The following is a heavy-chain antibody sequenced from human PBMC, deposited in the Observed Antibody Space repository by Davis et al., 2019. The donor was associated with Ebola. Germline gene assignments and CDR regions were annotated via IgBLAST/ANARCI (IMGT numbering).Heavy chain of an antibody. CDR2: INHSGST. CDR3: AVSEWWWKFDS. J-gene: IGHJ5*01. Sequence: MPGGSLRLSCAVYGGSFSGYYWSWIRQPPGKGLEWIGEINHSGSTNYNPSLKSRVTISVDTSKNHFSLKMDSVTAADTAVYYCAVSEWWWKFDSWGQGTLVTVSS. CDR1: GGSFSGYY. V-gene: IGHV4-34*01. D-gene: IGHD2-15*01.